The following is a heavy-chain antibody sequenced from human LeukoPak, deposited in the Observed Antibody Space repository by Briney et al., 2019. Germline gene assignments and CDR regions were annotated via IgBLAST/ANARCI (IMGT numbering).Heavy chain of an antibody. J-gene: IGHJ6*03. CDR3: ARGGRIAARRRYYYYMDV. V-gene: IGHV1-69*13. CDR2: IIPIFGTA. D-gene: IGHD6-6*01. Sequence: ASVKVSCKASGGTFSSYAISWVRQAPGQGLEWMGGIIPIFGTANYAQKFQGRVTITADESTSTAYMELSSLRSEDTAVYYCARGGRIAARRRYYYYMDVWGKGTTVTVSS. CDR1: GGTFSSYA.